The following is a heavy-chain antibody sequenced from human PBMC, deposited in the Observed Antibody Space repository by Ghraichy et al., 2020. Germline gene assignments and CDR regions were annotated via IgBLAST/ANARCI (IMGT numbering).Heavy chain of an antibody. CDR3: ARRTRAYDYVWGSYRS. D-gene: IGHD3-16*02. V-gene: IGHV4-34*01. CDR1: GGSFSGYY. J-gene: IGHJ5*02. CDR2: INHSVST. Sequence: SETLSLTCAVYGGSFSGYYWSWIRQPPGKGLEWIGEINHSVSTNFNPSLKSRVTISLDTSKNQFSLKLSSVTAADTAVYYCARRTRAYDYVWGSYRSWGQGTLVTVSS.